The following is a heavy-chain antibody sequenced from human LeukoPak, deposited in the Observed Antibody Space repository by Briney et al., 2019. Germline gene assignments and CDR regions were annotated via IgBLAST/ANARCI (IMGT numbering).Heavy chain of an antibody. V-gene: IGHV3-66*01. D-gene: IGHD2-2*01. J-gene: IGHJ4*02. CDR1: GFTVSSNY. Sequence: GGSLRLSCAASGFTVSSNYMSWVRQAPGKGLEWVSVIYSDGSTYYADSVKGRFTISRDNSKNTLHLEMNSVRAEDTAVFYCAISTSGRGYFDYWGQGTLVTVSS. CDR3: AISTSGRGYFDY. CDR2: IYSDGST.